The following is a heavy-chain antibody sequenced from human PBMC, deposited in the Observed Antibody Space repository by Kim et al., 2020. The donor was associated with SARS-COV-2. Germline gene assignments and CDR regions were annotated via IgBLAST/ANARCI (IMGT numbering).Heavy chain of an antibody. J-gene: IGHJ4*02. V-gene: IGHV4-34*01. Sequence: YNPSLKSRVTISVDTSKNQFSLKLSSVTAADTAVYYCARGLRGYSYGYDYWGQGTLVTVSS. D-gene: IGHD5-18*01. CDR3: ARGLRGYSYGYDY.